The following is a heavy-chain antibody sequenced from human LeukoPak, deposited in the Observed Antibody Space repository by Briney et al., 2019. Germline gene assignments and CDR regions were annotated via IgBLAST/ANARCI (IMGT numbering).Heavy chain of an antibody. CDR3: VKCTGYGMN. CDR1: GFTFSSQS. D-gene: IGHD2-8*02. V-gene: IGHV3-23*01. J-gene: IGHJ4*02. CDR2: ISGSGDNT. Sequence: GGSLRLFCAASGFTFSSQSMTWVRQAPGKGLEWVSGISGSGDNTYYGDSVKGRFTISRDNSKSTMYLQMNSLRVEDTAVYYCVKCTGYGMNWGQGTLVTVSS.